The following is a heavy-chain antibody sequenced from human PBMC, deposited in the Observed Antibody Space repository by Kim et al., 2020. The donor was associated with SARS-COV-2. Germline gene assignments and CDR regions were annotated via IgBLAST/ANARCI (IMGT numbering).Heavy chain of an antibody. V-gene: IGHV4-30-2*04. J-gene: IGHJ4*02. D-gene: IGHD1-26*01. CDR3: ARAVGATEGYYFDY. Sequence: NPSLKSRVTISVDTSKNQFSLKLSSVTAADTAVYYCARAVGATEGYYFDYWGQGTLVTVSS.